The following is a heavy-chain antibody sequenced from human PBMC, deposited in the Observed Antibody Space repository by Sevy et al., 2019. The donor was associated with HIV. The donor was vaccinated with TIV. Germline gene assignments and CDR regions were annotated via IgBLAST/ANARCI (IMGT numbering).Heavy chain of an antibody. CDR3: TTASWSQEDYYHY. D-gene: IGHD6-13*01. J-gene: IGHJ4*02. CDR1: GFTFSNAW. V-gene: IGHV3-15*01. Sequence: GGSLRLSCAASGFTFSNAWMSWVRQAPGQGLEWVGRIKGKIYDGTIDYAAPVKGRFSISRDDSKNTLYLQMNSLKTEDTAVYYCTTASWSQEDYYHYWGQGTLVTVSS. CDR2: IKGKIYDGTI.